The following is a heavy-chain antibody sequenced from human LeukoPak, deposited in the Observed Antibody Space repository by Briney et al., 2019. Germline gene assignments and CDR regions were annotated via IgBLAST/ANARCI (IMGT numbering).Heavy chain of an antibody. CDR2: INPNSGGT. J-gene: IGHJ5*02. D-gene: IGHD3-16*02. Sequence: GASVKVSCKASGYTFTGNYIHWVRQASGQGLEWMGWINPNSGGTNYAQKFQGRVTMTRDTSISTAYMELSRLRSDDTAVYYCARLSGYRNWFDPWGQGTLVTVSS. CDR3: ARLSGYRNWFDP. CDR1: GYTFTGNY. V-gene: IGHV1-2*02.